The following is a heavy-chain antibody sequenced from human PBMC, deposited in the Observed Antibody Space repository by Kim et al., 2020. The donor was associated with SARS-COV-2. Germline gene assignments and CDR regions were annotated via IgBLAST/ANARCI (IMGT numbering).Heavy chain of an antibody. Sequence: GGSLRLSCATSGFTSSSYTLSWVRQAPGKGLEWVSAISGADITTYYADSVKGRFIISRDNSKTTLYLQMNSLRAEDSAFYWCARARAPGSFGLDVWGQGTTVTVSS. CDR2: ISGADITT. CDR1: GFTSSSYT. V-gene: IGHV3-23*01. J-gene: IGHJ6*02. D-gene: IGHD3-10*01. CDR3: ARARAPGSFGLDV.